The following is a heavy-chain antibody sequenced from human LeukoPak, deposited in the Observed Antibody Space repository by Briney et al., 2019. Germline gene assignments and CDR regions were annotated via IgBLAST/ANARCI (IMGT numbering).Heavy chain of an antibody. D-gene: IGHD1-26*01. CDR1: GFTFSSYA. J-gene: IGHJ4*02. V-gene: IGHV3-30*04. Sequence: GRSLRLSCAASGFTFSSYAMHWVRQAPGKGLEWVAVISTDGGIKIYTDSVRGRFSISRDNSKNTMYLQMNSLGAGDTAIYFCARDQRLGAPDYMDYWGQGTPVTVSS. CDR3: ARDQRLGAPDYMDY. CDR2: ISTDGGIK.